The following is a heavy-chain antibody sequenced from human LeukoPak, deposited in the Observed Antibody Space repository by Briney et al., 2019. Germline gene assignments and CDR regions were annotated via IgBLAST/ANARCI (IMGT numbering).Heavy chain of an antibody. D-gene: IGHD6-13*01. CDR2: IISDGSST. CDR3: ANGYSSSWPEFDY. V-gene: IGHV3-74*01. CDR1: GFTFSSYW. Sequence: GGSLRLSCAASGFTFSSYWMHWVRHAPGKGLVWVSRIISDGSSTSYADSVKGRFTISRDNAKNTLYLQMNSLRAEDTAVYYCANGYSSSWPEFDYWGQGTLVTVSS. J-gene: IGHJ4*02.